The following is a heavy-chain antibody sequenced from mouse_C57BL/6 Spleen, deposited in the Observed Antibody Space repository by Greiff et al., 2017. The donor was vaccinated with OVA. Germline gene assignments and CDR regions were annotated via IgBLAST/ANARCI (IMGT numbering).Heavy chain of an antibody. CDR1: GYTFTGYW. V-gene: IGHV1-9*01. CDR2: ILPGSGST. CDR3: ARSGTYYGSSSRYWYFDV. Sequence: VQLQQSGAELMKPGASVKLSCKATGYTFTGYWIEWVKQRPGHGLEWIGEILPGSGSTNYTEKFKGKATFTADTSSNTAYMQLSSLTTEDSAIEYCARSGTYYGSSSRYWYFDVWGTGTTVTVSS. D-gene: IGHD1-1*01. J-gene: IGHJ1*03.